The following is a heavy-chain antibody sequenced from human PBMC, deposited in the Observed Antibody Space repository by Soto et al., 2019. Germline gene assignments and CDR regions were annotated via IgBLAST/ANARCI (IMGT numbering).Heavy chain of an antibody. CDR2: IFYSGST. V-gene: IGHV4-59*01. CDR1: GGSIVGYG. Sequence: SETLCVTCSVAGGSIVGYGGGWIRQTPGKGLEWIGYIFYSGSTNYNPSLEGRVTISVDTSKNQFSLKVSSVTAADTAVYYCARHYPIGNNWNYFDYWGQGTLVTVSS. CDR3: ARHYPIGNNWNYFDY. D-gene: IGHD1-1*01. J-gene: IGHJ4*02.